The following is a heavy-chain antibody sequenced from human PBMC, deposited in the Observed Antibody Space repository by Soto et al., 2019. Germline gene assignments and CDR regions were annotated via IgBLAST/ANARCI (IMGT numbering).Heavy chain of an antibody. CDR2: MNPNSGNT. J-gene: IGHJ6*02. CDR3: ARGDPGVSSWYAPFYYYYYGMDV. CDR1: GYTFTSYD. V-gene: IGHV1-8*01. D-gene: IGHD6-13*01. Sequence: GASVKLSCTDSGYTFTSYDINWVRQATGQGLEWMGWMNPNSGNTGYAQKFQGRVTMTRNTSISTAYMELSSLRSEDTAVYYCARGDPGVSSWYAPFYYYYYGMDVWGQGTTVTVSS.